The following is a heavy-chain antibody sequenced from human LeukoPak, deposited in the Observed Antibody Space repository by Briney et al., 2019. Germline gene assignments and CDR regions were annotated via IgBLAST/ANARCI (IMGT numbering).Heavy chain of an antibody. V-gene: IGHV1-2*02. Sequence: ASVKVSCKASGYTFTGYYMHRVRQAPGQGLEWMGWINPNNGGTNYAQKFQGRVTMTRDTSISTAYMELRSPRSDDTAVYYCARALGGYSSSSGFYYMDVWGKGTTVTVSS. CDR3: ARALGGYSSSSGFYYMDV. J-gene: IGHJ6*03. CDR2: INPNNGGT. CDR1: GYTFTGYY. D-gene: IGHD6-6*01.